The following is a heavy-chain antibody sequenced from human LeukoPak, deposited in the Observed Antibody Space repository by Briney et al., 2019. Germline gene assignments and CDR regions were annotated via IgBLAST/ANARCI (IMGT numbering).Heavy chain of an antibody. Sequence: PSETLSLTCAVSGGSISSGGYSWSWIRQPPGEGLEWIGYIYHSETTYYSPSLKSRVTISLDRSKNQFSLTLNSVTAADTAVYYCAKETALYGMDVWGQGTTVTVSS. CDR3: AKETALYGMDV. D-gene: IGHD2-21*02. J-gene: IGHJ6*02. V-gene: IGHV4-30-2*01. CDR1: GGSISSGGYS. CDR2: IYHSETT.